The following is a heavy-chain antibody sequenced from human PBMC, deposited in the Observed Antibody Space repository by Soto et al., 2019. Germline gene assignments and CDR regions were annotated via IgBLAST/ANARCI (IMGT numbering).Heavy chain of an antibody. CDR2: ISYDGSNK. D-gene: IGHD3-16*01. Sequence: QVQLVESGGGVVQPGRSLRLSCAASGFTFSSYAMHWVRQAPGKGLERVAVISYDGSNKYYADSVKGRFTISRDNSKNTLYLQMNSLRAEDTAVYYCARRAPAPYAGDAFDIWGQGTMVTVSS. CDR3: ARRAPAPYAGDAFDI. J-gene: IGHJ3*02. V-gene: IGHV3-30-3*01. CDR1: GFTFSSYA.